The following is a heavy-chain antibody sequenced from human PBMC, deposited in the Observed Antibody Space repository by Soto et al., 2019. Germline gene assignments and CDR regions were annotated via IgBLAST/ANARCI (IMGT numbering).Heavy chain of an antibody. CDR3: AREGVSSSWYYYYAMDV. CDR1: GGSISSYY. Sequence: SETLSLTCTVSGGSISSYYWSWIRQPPGKGLEWIGYISYSGSTNYKSSLKSRVTISVDTPKNQFSLNLSSVTAADTAVYYCAREGVSSSWYYYYAMDVWGQGTTVTVSS. CDR2: ISYSGST. V-gene: IGHV4-59*01. J-gene: IGHJ6*02. D-gene: IGHD6-13*01.